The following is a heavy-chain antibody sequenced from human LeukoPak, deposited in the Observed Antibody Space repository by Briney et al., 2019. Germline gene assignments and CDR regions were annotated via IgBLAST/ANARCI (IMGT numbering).Heavy chain of an antibody. J-gene: IGHJ4*02. CDR1: GFTVSSNY. D-gene: IGHD3-10*01. CDR3: AKLKGWYGEGYFDY. CDR2: IYSGGTT. Sequence: GGSLRLSCAASGFTVSSNYMSWVRQPPGKGLEWVSVIYSGGTTFYADSVKGRFTISRDNSKNTLYLQMNSLRADGTAVYYCAKLKGWYGEGYFDYWGQGTVVTVSS. V-gene: IGHV3-53*01.